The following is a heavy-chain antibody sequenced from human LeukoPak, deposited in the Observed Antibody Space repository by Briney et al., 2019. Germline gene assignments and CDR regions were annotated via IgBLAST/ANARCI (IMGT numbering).Heavy chain of an antibody. V-gene: IGHV1-24*01. Sequence: ASVKVSCNASGYTFTSYGISWVRQAPGKGLEWMGGFDPEDGETIYAQKFQGRVTMTEDTSTDTAYMELSSLRSEDTAVYYCATEPENDSSGGYWGQGTLVTVSS. CDR1: GYTFTSYG. D-gene: IGHD3-22*01. J-gene: IGHJ4*02. CDR2: FDPEDGET. CDR3: ATEPENDSSGGY.